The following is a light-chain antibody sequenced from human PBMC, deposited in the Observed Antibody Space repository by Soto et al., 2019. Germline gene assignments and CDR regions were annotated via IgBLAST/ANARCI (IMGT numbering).Light chain of an antibody. Sequence: DIQMTQSPSTLSASVGDRVAITCRASQNIGSRLAWYQQKPDEAPKLLIYDPSSLESGVPLRFGGSGSGTDFTLIISSLQPDDFATYYCQQCNTPFTFGGGTKVDIK. CDR3: QQCNTPFT. J-gene: IGKJ4*01. CDR2: DPS. V-gene: IGKV1-5*01. CDR1: QNIGSR.